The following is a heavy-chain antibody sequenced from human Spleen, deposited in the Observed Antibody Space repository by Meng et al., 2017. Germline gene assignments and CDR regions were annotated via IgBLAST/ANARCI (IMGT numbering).Heavy chain of an antibody. D-gene: IGHD5-18*01. CDR2: FNPNGDVT. Sequence: QVQLVQSGAEVKKPGVSLKLSCETSGFTFTTYFMHWLRQAPGQGLQWMGLFNPNGDVTTYSPRFQGRITLTGDTSTSTLYMELSSLTSDDTAVYYCARDWDTAMVYDYWGQGTLVTVSS. V-gene: IGHV1-46*01. CDR3: ARDWDTAMVYDY. J-gene: IGHJ4*02. CDR1: GFTFTTYF.